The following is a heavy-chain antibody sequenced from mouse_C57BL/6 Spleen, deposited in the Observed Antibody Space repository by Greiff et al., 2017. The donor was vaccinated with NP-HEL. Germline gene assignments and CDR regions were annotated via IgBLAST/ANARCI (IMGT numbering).Heavy chain of an antibody. Sequence: QVQLKQPGAELVKPGASVKLSCKASGYTFTRYWMQWVKQRPGQGLEWIGEIDPSDSYTNYNQKFKGKATLTVDTSSSTAYMQLSSLTSEDSAVYYCARSWITTVEGWFAYWGQGTLVTVSA. CDR1: GYTFTRYW. D-gene: IGHD1-1*01. CDR3: ARSWITTVEGWFAY. J-gene: IGHJ3*01. CDR2: IDPSDSYT. V-gene: IGHV1-50*01.